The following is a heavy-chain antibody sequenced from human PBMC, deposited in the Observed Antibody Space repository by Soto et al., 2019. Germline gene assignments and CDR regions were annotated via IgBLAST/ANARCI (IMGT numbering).Heavy chain of an antibody. CDR2: IYYSGST. CDR1: GGSISSSSYY. J-gene: IGHJ4*02. Sequence: SETLSLTCTVSGGSISSSSYYWGWIRQPPGKGLEWIGSIYYSGSTYYNPSLKSRVTISVDTSKNQFSLKLSSVTAADTAVYYCASVPFRGSYPNFDYWGQGTLVTVSS. V-gene: IGHV4-39*01. D-gene: IGHD1-26*01. CDR3: ASVPFRGSYPNFDY.